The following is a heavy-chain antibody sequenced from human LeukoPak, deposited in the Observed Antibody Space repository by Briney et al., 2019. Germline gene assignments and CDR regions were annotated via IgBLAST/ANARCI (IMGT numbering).Heavy chain of an antibody. D-gene: IGHD6-6*01. J-gene: IGHJ5*02. Sequence: SETLSLTCAVYGGSFSGYYWGWIRQPPGKGLEWIGEINHSGSTNYNPSLKSRVTISVDTSKNQFSLKLSSVTAADTAVYYCARPRSKAALWFDPWGQGTLVTVSS. CDR1: GGSFSGYY. V-gene: IGHV4-34*01. CDR3: ARPRSKAALWFDP. CDR2: INHSGST.